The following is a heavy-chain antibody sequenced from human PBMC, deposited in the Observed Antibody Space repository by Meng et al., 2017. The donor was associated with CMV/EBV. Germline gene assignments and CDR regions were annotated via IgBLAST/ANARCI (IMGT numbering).Heavy chain of an antibody. CDR3: ARDRSSYYYYYGMDV. CDR1: GFTFSNYA. CDR2: ISYDGSNK. Sequence: GGSLRLSCAASGFTFSNYAMHWVRQAPGKGLEWVAVISYDGSNKYYADSVKGRFTISRDNSKNTLYLQMNSLRAEDTAVYYCARDRSSYYYYYGMDVWGQGTTVTVSS. J-gene: IGHJ6*02. V-gene: IGHV3-30*04. D-gene: IGHD5-18*01.